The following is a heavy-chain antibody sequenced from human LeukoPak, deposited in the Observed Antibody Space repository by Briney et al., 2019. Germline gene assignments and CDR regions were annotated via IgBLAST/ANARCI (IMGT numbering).Heavy chain of an antibody. CDR2: ISGSGGST. V-gene: IGHV3-23*01. Sequence: GGSLRLSCAASGFTFSSYAMSWVRQAPGKGLEWVSAISGSGGSTYYADSVKDRFTISRDNSKNTLYLQMNSLRAEDTAVYSCANTAPGYDGAYYYYGMDVWGQGTTVTVSS. CDR1: GFTFSSYA. D-gene: IGHD3-16*01. J-gene: IGHJ6*02. CDR3: ANTAPGYDGAYYYYGMDV.